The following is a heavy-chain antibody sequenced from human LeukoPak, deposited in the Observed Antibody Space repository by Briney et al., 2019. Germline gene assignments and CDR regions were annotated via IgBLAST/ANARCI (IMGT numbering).Heavy chain of an antibody. Sequence: GGSLRLSCAASGFTFSSYSMNWVRQAPGKGLEWVSSISSSSSYIYYADSVKGRFTISRDNAKNSLYLQMNSLRDEDTAVYYCARLTVTTKGYYGMDVWGQGTTVTVSS. J-gene: IGHJ6*02. CDR2: ISSSSSYI. CDR1: GFTFSSYS. D-gene: IGHD4-17*01. V-gene: IGHV3-21*01. CDR3: ARLTVTTKGYYGMDV.